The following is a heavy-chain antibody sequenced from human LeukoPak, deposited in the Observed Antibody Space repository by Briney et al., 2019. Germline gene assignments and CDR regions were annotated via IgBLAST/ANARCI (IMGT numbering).Heavy chain of an antibody. J-gene: IGHJ3*02. CDR3: ARDAAYCSSTSCYPIDFDI. CDR1: GGSISSGGYY. D-gene: IGHD2-2*01. V-gene: IGHV4-30-2*01. CDR2: IYHSGST. Sequence: PSETLSLTCTVSGGSISSGGYYWSWIRQPPGKGLEWIGYIYHSGSTYYNPSLKSRVTISVDRSKNQFSLKLSSVTAADTAVYYCARDAAYCSSTSCYPIDFDIWGQGTMVTVSS.